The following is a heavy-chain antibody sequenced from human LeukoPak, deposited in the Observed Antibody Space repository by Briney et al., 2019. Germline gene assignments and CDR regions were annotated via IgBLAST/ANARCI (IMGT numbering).Heavy chain of an antibody. CDR1: GFTFSTYA. D-gene: IGHD2-8*01. CDR3: AKDLRIRAGVPDY. J-gene: IGHJ4*02. CDR2: ISSGGGFT. V-gene: IGHV3-23*01. Sequence: PGGSLRLSCAASGFTFSTYAMSWVRQAPGKGLEWVSTISSGGGFTYYADSVKGRSTISRDSSKNTLCLQMNSLRAEDTAVYYCAKDLRIRAGVPDYWGQGTLVTVSS.